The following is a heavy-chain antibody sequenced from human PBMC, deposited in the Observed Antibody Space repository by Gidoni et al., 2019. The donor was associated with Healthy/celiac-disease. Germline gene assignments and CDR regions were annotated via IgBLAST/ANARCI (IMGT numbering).Heavy chain of an antibody. CDR2: ISGSGGST. V-gene: IGHV3-23*01. D-gene: IGHD3-10*01. CDR3: AKAITMVRGVIGG. CDR1: GYTFSSYA. Sequence: EVQLLESVGGLVQPGGSLRLSCAASGYTFSSYAMSWVRQAPGKGLEWVSAISGSGGSTYYADSVKGRFTISRDNSKNTLYLQMNSLRAEDTAVYYCAKAITMVRGVIGGWGQGTLVTVSS. J-gene: IGHJ4*02.